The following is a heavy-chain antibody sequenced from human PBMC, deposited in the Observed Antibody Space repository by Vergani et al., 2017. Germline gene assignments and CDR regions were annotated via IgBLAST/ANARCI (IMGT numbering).Heavy chain of an antibody. CDR2: INPNSGGT. CDR1: GYTFTGYY. V-gene: IGHV1-2*02. CDR3: ARGVTTDYYYYGMDV. J-gene: IGHJ6*02. D-gene: IGHD4-11*01. Sequence: KVSCKASGYTFTGYYMHWVRQAPGQGLEWMGWINPNSGGTNYAQKFQGRVTMTRDTSISTAYMELSRLRSDDTAVYYCARGVTTDYYYYGMDVWGQGTTVTVSS.